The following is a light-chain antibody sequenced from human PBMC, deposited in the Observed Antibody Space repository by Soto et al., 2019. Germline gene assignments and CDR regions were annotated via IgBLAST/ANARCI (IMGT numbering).Light chain of an antibody. V-gene: IGKV1-27*01. CDR1: QGMSNF. Sequence: DIQMTQSPSSLSASVGDRVTITCRASQGMSNFLAWYQQKAGKVPQLLIYAASTLQSEVPSRFSGSGSGTEFTLTISSLQPEDVATYFCQKYDSVPVTFGGGTKVEI. CDR2: AAS. CDR3: QKYDSVPVT. J-gene: IGKJ4*01.